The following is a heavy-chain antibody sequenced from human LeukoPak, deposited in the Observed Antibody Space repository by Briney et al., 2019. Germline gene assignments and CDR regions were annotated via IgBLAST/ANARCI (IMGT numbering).Heavy chain of an antibody. CDR3: ARDYSGSGSHYNDFNPFDP. Sequence: PSETLSLTCTVSGGSISKNNYYWGWIRQPPGKGLEWIGSIYYSGSTYYNPSFKSRVAISVDTSKNQFSLKLSSVTAADTAVYYCARDYSGSGSHYNDFNPFDPWGQGTLVTVSP. CDR1: GGSISKNNYY. V-gene: IGHV4-39*01. D-gene: IGHD3-10*01. J-gene: IGHJ5*02. CDR2: IYYSGST.